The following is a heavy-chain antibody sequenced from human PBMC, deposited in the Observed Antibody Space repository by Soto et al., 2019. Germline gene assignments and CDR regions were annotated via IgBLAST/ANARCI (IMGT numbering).Heavy chain of an antibody. V-gene: IGHV2-5*02. J-gene: IGHJ4*02. CDR1: GFSITTNEVS. CDR3: AHRDGARFYFDY. CDR2: IYWDDDK. Sequence: QITLKESGPTVVKPTQTLTLTCSLSGFSITTNEVSVGWTRQPPGKALEWLALIYWDDDKRYSPSLKDRLTITKDTSKNQVVLTMTNMDPGDTATYYCAHRDGARFYFDYWGQGTLVTVTS.